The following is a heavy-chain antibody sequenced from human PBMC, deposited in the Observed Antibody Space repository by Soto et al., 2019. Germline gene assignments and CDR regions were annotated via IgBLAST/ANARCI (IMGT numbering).Heavy chain of an antibody. J-gene: IGHJ6*02. D-gene: IGHD2-2*01. Sequence: PGESLKISCKGSGYSFTSYWIGWVRQMPGKGLEWMGIIYPGDSYTNYSPSFQGHVTISADKSISTAYLQWSSLKASDTAMYYCASSPRGYCSSTSCRELGNYYGMDVWGQGTTVTVS. V-gene: IGHV5-51*01. CDR1: GYSFTSYW. CDR3: ASSPRGYCSSTSCRELGNYYGMDV. CDR2: IYPGDSYT.